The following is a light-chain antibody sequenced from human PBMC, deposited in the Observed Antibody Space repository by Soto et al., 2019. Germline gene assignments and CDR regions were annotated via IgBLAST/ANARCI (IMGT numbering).Light chain of an antibody. Sequence: EIVLTQSPGTLSLSPGERATLSCRASQSVSSNYLAWYQQKSGQAPRLLIYGASSRAIGIPDRFSGSGSGTDFTLTISRLEPEDFAVYYCQQYGGSPRTFGQGTKVDIK. J-gene: IGKJ1*01. CDR2: GAS. V-gene: IGKV3-20*01. CDR3: QQYGGSPRT. CDR1: QSVSSNY.